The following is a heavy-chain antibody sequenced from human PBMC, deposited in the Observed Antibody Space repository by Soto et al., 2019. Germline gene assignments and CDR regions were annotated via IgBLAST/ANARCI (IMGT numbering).Heavy chain of an antibody. V-gene: IGHV4-34*01. CDR2: INHSGST. Sequence: SETLSLTCAVYGGSFSGYYWSWIRQPPGKGLEWIGEINHSGSTNYNPSLKSRVTISVDTSKNQFSLKLSSVTAADTAVYYCARDPFYRYYYGMDVWGQGTTVTVSS. CDR1: GGSFSGYY. CDR3: ARDPFYRYYYGMDV. J-gene: IGHJ6*02.